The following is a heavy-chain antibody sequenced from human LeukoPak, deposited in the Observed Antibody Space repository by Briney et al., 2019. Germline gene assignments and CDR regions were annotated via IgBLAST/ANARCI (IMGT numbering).Heavy chain of an antibody. CDR2: ISGSGGGA. Sequence: PGGTLRLSCAASGFTFSSYAMNWVRQAPGKGLEWVSIISGSGGGAYSAVSVKGRFTISRDNSKNTLYLHMNSLRSDDTAGHYFSKGTVMIDHDAFDIWGQGTMVTVSS. J-gene: IGHJ3*02. V-gene: IGHV3-23*01. D-gene: IGHD3-22*01. CDR1: GFTFSSYA. CDR3: SKGTVMIDHDAFDI.